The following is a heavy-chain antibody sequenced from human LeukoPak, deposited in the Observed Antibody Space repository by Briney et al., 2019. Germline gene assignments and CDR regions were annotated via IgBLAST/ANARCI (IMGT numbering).Heavy chain of an antibody. CDR2: IIPIFGTA. D-gene: IGHD3-10*01. Sequence: GASVKVSCKGSGGIFSNYAISWVRQAPGQGLEWMGGIIPIFGTANYAQKFQGRVTITADESTSTAYMELSSLRSEDTAVYYCAREGSITMVPLGTEMDVWGQGTTVTVSS. CDR1: GGIFSNYA. CDR3: AREGSITMVPLGTEMDV. V-gene: IGHV1-69*13. J-gene: IGHJ6*02.